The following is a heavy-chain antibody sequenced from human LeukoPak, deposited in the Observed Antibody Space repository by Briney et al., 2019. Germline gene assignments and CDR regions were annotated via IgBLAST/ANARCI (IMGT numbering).Heavy chain of an antibody. CDR2: IGGSGGYHT. CDR3: ARDRNWGAYDI. J-gene: IGHJ3*02. D-gene: IGHD7-27*01. CDR1: GFTFSNYG. V-gene: IGHV3-23*01. Sequence: GGSLRLSCAASGFTFSNYGMNWVRQTPGKGLEWVSGIGGSGGYHTYYADSVRGRFTISRDNSRNTLYVQMDSLRAEDTAVYYCARDRNWGAYDIWGQGTMVTVSS.